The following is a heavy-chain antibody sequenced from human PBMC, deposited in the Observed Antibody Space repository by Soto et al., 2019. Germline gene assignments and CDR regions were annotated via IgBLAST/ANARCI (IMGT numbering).Heavy chain of an antibody. V-gene: IGHV3-30*18. D-gene: IGHD3-3*01. Sequence: QVQLVESGGGVVQPGRSLRLSCAASGFTFSSYGMHWVRQAPGKGLEWVAGISYDGSNKYYADSVKGRFTISRDNPKNTRYLQMNSLRAEDTAVYYCAKDPNRLRFLERGDYYGMDVWGQGTTVTVSS. CDR2: ISYDGSNK. J-gene: IGHJ6*02. CDR3: AKDPNRLRFLERGDYYGMDV. CDR1: GFTFSSYG.